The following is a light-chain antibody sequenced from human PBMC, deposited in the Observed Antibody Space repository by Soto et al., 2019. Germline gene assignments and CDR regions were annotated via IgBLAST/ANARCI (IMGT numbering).Light chain of an antibody. CDR2: DAS. CDR3: QQRYNWPPIT. CDR1: QSVRGY. Sequence: EIVLTQSPATLSLSPGERATLSCRASQSVRGYLAWYQHKPGQAPRLLIYDASNRATGIPARFSGSGSGTDFTLTISSLEPEDSAVYYCQQRYNWPPITFGQGTRLEIK. V-gene: IGKV3-11*01. J-gene: IGKJ5*01.